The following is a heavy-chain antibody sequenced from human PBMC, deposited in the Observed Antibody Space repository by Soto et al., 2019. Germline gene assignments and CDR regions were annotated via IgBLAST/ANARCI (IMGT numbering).Heavy chain of an antibody. CDR3: ARDSITRGGSTELDY. V-gene: IGHV3-74*01. Sequence: GGSLRLSCAASGFTFSSYWMHWVRQAPGKGLVWVSRINSDGSSTSYADSVKGRFTISRDNAKNTLYLQMNSLRAEDTAVYYCARDSITRGGSTELDYWGQGTLVTVSS. J-gene: IGHJ4*02. CDR2: INSDGSST. D-gene: IGHD1-26*01. CDR1: GFTFSSYW.